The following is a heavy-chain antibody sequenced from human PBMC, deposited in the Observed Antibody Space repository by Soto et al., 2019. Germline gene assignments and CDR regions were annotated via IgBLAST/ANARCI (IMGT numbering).Heavy chain of an antibody. Sequence: GASVKVSCKASGYTFTSYDINWVRQATGQGLEWMGWMNPNSGNTGYAQKFQGRVTMTRNTSISTAYMELSSLRSEDTAVYYCARLRYYYGSGSPNWFDPWGQGTLVTVSS. CDR3: ARLRYYYGSGSPNWFDP. CDR2: MNPNSGNT. V-gene: IGHV1-8*01. D-gene: IGHD3-10*01. J-gene: IGHJ5*02. CDR1: GYTFTSYD.